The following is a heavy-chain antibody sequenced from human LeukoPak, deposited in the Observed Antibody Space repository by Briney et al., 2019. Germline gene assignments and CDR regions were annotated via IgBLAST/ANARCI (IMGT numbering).Heavy chain of an antibody. CDR2: IQPASANT. CDR3: ARDLRPANL. V-gene: IGHV1-2*02. J-gene: IGHJ4*02. CDR1: GYTFTEHF. Sequence: VASVKVSCEASGYTFTEHFIHGVRQAPEQGLQYMGWIQPASANTVYAQMFHGRVTLTRDTHATTTYMELSGLRSDDTAVYYCARDLRPANLWGQGTLVTVSS. D-gene: IGHD1-7*01.